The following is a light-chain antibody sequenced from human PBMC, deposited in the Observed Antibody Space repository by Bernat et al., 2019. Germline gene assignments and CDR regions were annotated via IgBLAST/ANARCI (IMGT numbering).Light chain of an antibody. J-gene: IGKJ3*01. CDR3: QQYNSYSLFT. CDR1: QSISSW. V-gene: IGKV1-5*03. Sequence: DIQMTQSPSTLSASVGDRVTITCLASQSISSWLAWYQQKPGKAPKLLIYKASSLESGVPSRFSGSGSGTEFTLTISSLQPDDFATYYCQQYNSYSLFTFGPGTKVDIK. CDR2: KAS.